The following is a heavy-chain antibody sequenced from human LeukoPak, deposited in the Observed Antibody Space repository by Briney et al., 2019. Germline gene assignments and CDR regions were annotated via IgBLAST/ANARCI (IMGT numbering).Heavy chain of an antibody. CDR1: GFAFSSQA. V-gene: IGHV3-23*01. J-gene: IGHJ4*02. D-gene: IGHD6-19*01. Sequence: GGSLRLSRAASGFAFSSQAMGWVRQAPGKGLEWVAVISDSGDTTYHADSVKGRFTISRDNSKNTLYLQTNSLRAEDTALYYCVKDARRTNGWYFFDHWGQGTLVTVSS. CDR3: VKDARRTNGWYFFDH. CDR2: ISDSGDTT.